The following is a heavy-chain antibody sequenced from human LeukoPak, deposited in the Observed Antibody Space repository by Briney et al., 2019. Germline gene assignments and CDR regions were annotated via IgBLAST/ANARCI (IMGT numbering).Heavy chain of an antibody. J-gene: IGHJ4*02. CDR2: IYYSGST. CDR3: ARGGSGRPYYFDY. D-gene: IGHD1-26*01. CDR1: GGSISSYY. Sequence: SETLSLTCTVSGGSISSYYWSWLRQPPGKGLEWIGYIYYSGSTNYNPSLKSRVTISVDTSKNQFSLKLSSVTAADTAVYYCARGGSGRPYYFDYWGQGTLVTVSS. V-gene: IGHV4-59*01.